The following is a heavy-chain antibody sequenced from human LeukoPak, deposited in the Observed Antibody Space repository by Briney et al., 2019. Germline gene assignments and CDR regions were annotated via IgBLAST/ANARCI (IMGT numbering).Heavy chain of an antibody. V-gene: IGHV1-2*02. D-gene: IGHD3-22*01. J-gene: IGHJ6*02. CDR3: ARAARVSYYDNSPYGMDV. CDR2: ITPNTGGT. CDR1: GYIFTGYY. Sequence: RASVKVSCKASGYIFTGYYMHWVRQAPGQGLEWMGWITPNTGGTNYAQKFQGRVTMTRDTSINTAYMELRRLRSDDTAVYYCARAARVSYYDNSPYGMDVWGQGTTVTVSS.